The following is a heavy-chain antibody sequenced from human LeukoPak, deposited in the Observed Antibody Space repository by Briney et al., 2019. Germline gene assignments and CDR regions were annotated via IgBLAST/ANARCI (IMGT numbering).Heavy chain of an antibody. CDR1: GFTFSCYA. D-gene: IGHD6-19*01. Sequence: GGSLRLSCAASGFTFSCYAMSWVRQAPGKGLEWVSAISGSGGSTYYADSVKGRFTISRDNSKNTLYLQMNSLRAEDTAVYYCAKDNFRYSSGWYYFDYWGQGTLVTVSS. V-gene: IGHV3-23*01. J-gene: IGHJ4*02. CDR3: AKDNFRYSSGWYYFDY. CDR2: ISGSGGST.